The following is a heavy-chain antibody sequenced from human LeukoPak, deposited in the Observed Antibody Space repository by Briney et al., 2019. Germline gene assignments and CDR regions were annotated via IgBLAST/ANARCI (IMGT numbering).Heavy chain of an antibody. V-gene: IGHV3-74*01. J-gene: IGHJ4*02. CDR1: GFTFSSHW. CDR3: ARISLSGWVNDH. D-gene: IGHD6-19*01. CDR2: ISRDGSST. Sequence: GGSLRLSCAASGFTFSSHWMHWVRQAPGKGLVWVTRISRDGSSTIYADSVKGRFTISRDKAKNTLFLQMSSLRADDTAIYYCARISLSGWVNDHWGQGTLVTVSS.